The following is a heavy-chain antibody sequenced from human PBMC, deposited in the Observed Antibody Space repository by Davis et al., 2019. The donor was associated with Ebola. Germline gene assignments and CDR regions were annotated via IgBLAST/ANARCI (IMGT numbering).Heavy chain of an antibody. CDR2: ISSRGSTI. J-gene: IGHJ4*02. Sequence: GESLKISCVASGFTFSNHAMHWVRQAPGKGLEWVSYISSRGSTIYYADSVKGRFTISRDNAKNSLFLQMYSLRAEDTAVYYCARVSLFGDYTRRFDYWGQGTLVTVSS. CDR1: GFTFSNHA. V-gene: IGHV3-48*03. D-gene: IGHD4-17*01. CDR3: ARVSLFGDYTRRFDY.